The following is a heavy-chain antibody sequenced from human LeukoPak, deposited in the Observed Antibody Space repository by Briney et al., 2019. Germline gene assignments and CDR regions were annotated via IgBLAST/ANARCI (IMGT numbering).Heavy chain of an antibody. D-gene: IGHD4-17*01. CDR1: GDPVSSGRHY. V-gene: IGHV4-61*02. CDR3: AIRTTTVTVEIDY. Sequence: PSQTLSLTCTVSGDPVSSGRHYWTWIRQPAGEGLEWIGRLSTSETTTYTPSLKSRVTISADTPNNQFSLKLSSVTAADTAVYYCAIRTTTVTVEIDYWGQGTLVTVSS. J-gene: IGHJ4*02. CDR2: LSTSETT.